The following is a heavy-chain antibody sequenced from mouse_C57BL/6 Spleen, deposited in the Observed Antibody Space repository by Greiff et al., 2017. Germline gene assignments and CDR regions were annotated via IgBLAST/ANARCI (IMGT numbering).Heavy chain of an antibody. CDR1: GFPFSDYY. V-gene: IGHV5-16*01. CDR3: ARDPGTPGNYFDY. J-gene: IGHJ2*01. D-gene: IGHD4-1*01. Sequence: DVKLVESEGGLVQPGSSMKLSCTASGFPFSDYYMAWVRQVPEKGLEWVANINYDGSSTYYLDSLKSRFIISRDNAKNILYLQMSSLKSEDTATYYCARDPGTPGNYFDYWGQGTTLTVSS. CDR2: INYDGSST.